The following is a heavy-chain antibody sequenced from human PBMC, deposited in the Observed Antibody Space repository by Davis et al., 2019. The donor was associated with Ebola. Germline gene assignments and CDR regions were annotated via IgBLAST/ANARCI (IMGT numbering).Heavy chain of an antibody. D-gene: IGHD7-27*01. Sequence: SVKVSCKASAGTFSSYAISWVRQAPGQGLEWMGGIIPIFGTANYAQKFQGRVTITADESTSTAYMELSSLRSEDTAVYYCARQTGLRSYGMDVWGQGTTVTVSS. CDR3: ARQTGLRSYGMDV. J-gene: IGHJ6*02. CDR1: AGTFSSYA. V-gene: IGHV1-69*13. CDR2: IIPIFGTA.